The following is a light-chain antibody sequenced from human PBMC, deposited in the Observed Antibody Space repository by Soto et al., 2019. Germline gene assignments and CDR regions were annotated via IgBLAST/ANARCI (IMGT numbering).Light chain of an antibody. J-gene: IGKJ5*01. Sequence: EIVLIRSPATLSLSPGERATLSCRASQSVGSYLAWYQQKPGQAPRLPIYDASNRATGIPARFSGSGSGTDFTLSISSLEPEDFAVYYCQQRSNWPPTFGQGTRLEIK. CDR3: QQRSNWPPT. V-gene: IGKV3-11*01. CDR1: QSVGSY. CDR2: DAS.